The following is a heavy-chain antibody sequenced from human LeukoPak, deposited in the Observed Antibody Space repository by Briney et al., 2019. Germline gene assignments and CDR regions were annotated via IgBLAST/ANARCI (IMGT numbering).Heavy chain of an antibody. D-gene: IGHD2-2*01. J-gene: IGHJ5*02. CDR2: IYHSGST. Sequence: PSETLSLTCTVSGGSISSGGYYWNWIRQPPGKGLEWIGYIYHSGSTYYNPSLKSRVTISVDRSKNQFSLKLSSVTAADTAVYYCAREVPASSFDPWGQGTLVTVSS. CDR3: AREVPASSFDP. V-gene: IGHV4-30-2*01. CDR1: GGSISSGGYY.